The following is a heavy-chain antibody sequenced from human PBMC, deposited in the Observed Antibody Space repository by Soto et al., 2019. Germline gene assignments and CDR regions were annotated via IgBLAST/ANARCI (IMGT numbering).Heavy chain of an antibody. CDR3: AKTPVLYYYDSSGYYFDY. CDR2: ISGSGGST. D-gene: IGHD3-22*01. CDR1: GFTFSSYA. Sequence: AGGSLRLSCAASGFTFSSYAMSWVRQAPGKGLEWVSAISGSGGSTYYADSVKGRFTISRDNSKNTLYLQMNSLRAEDTAVYYCAKTPVLYYYDSSGYYFDYWGQGTLVTVSS. V-gene: IGHV3-23*01. J-gene: IGHJ4*02.